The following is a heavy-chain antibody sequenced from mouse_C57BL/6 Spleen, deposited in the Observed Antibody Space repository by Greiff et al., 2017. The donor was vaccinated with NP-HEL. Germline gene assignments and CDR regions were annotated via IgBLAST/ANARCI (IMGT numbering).Heavy chain of an antibody. CDR1: GFTFSSYG. J-gene: IGHJ2*01. CDR3: ARHEATVVFDY. Sequence: EVQRVESGGDLVKPGGSLKLSCAASGFTFSSYGMSWVRQTPDKRLEWVATISSGGSYTYYPDSVKGRFTISRDNAKNTLYLQMSSLKSEDTAMYYCARHEATVVFDYWGQGTTLTVSS. D-gene: IGHD1-1*01. V-gene: IGHV5-6*01. CDR2: ISSGGSYT.